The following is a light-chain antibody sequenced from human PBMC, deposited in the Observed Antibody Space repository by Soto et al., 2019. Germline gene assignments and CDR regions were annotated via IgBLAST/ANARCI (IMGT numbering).Light chain of an antibody. CDR3: QQYNKWPPLT. CDR2: GAS. J-gene: IGKJ4*01. CDR1: QSVSSN. V-gene: IGKV3-15*01. Sequence: EIVMTQSPATLSVSPGERVTLSCRASQSVSSNLAWYQQKPGQPPRLLIYGASSRATGVPARFSGSGSGTEFTLPVSSLQSEDFAVYYCQQYNKWPPLTFGGGTKVEIK.